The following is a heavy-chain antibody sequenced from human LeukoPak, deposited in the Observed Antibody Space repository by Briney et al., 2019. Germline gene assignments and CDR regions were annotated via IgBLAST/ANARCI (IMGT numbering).Heavy chain of an antibody. CDR1: GFSFSNFG. D-gene: IGHD1-1*01. V-gene: IGHV3-30*18. CDR2: MSNDGGSK. CDR3: AKESAGRWNLNP. J-gene: IGHJ5*02. Sequence: GRSLRLSCAASGFSFSNFGMHWVRQAPGKGLEWVAVMSNDGGSKYYAGSVKGRFTISRDSSKNTLYLQMNSLRVEDTAVYYCAKESAGRWNLNPWGQGTLVTVSS.